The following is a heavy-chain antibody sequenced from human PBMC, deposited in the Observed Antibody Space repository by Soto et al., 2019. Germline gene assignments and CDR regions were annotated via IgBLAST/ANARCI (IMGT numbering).Heavy chain of an antibody. D-gene: IGHD3-22*01. J-gene: IGHJ4*02. Sequence: QVQLVQSGAEVKKPGSSVKVSCKASGGTFSSYTISWVRQAPGQGLEWMGRIIPILGIANYAQKFQGRVTITADKSTITAYMELSSLRSEDTAVYYCAREGYYYDSSGSPVYWGQGTLVTVSS. V-gene: IGHV1-69*08. CDR3: AREGYYYDSSGSPVY. CDR2: IIPILGIA. CDR1: GGTFSSYT.